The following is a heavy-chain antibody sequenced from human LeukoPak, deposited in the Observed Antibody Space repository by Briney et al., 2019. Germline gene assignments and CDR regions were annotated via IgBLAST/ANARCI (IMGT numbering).Heavy chain of an antibody. J-gene: IGHJ4*02. V-gene: IGHV3-23*01. CDR1: GFTVSSNY. Sequence: GGSLRLSCAASGFTVSSNYMSWVRQAPGKGLEWVSAISGSGGSTYYADSVKGRFTISRDNSKNTLYLQMNSLRAEDTAVYYCAKLDPVTTTLDYWGQGTLVTVSS. D-gene: IGHD4-17*01. CDR2: ISGSGGST. CDR3: AKLDPVTTTLDY.